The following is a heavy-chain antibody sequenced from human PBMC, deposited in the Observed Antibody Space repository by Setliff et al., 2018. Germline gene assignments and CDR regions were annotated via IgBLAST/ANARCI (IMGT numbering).Heavy chain of an antibody. CDR3: ARGPNSNYEGAFDI. J-gene: IGHJ3*02. Sequence: PSETLSLTCAVYGGSFSGYYWSWIRQPPGKGLEWIGEINHSGSTNYNPPLKSRVTISVDTSKNQFSLKLSSVTAADTAVYYCARGPNSNYEGAFDIWGQGTMVTVSS. CDR2: INHSGST. CDR1: GGSFSGYY. D-gene: IGHD4-4*01. V-gene: IGHV4-34*01.